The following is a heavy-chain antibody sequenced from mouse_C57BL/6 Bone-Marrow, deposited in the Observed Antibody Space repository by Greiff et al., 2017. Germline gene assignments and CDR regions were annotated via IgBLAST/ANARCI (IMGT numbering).Heavy chain of an antibody. D-gene: IGHD2-12*01. J-gene: IGHJ4*01. CDR2: IDTSGSYT. V-gene: IGHV1-69*01. CDR3: ARSNYNAMDY. CDR1: GYTFTSYW. Sequence: QVQLKQPGAELVMPGASVKLSCKASGYTFTSYWMHWVKQRPGQGLEWIGEIDTSGSYTNYNQKFKGKSTLTVDKSSSTAYMQLSSLTSEDSAVYYCARSNYNAMDYWGQGTSGTVSS.